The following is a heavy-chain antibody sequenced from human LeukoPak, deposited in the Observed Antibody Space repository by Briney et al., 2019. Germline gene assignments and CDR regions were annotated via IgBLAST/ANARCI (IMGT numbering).Heavy chain of an antibody. CDR3: ARDLDGIAAAGPTRGAFDY. CDR1: GYTFTGYY. Sequence: ASVKVSCKASGYTFTGYYMHWVRQAPGQGLEWMGWINPNSGGTNYAQKFQGRVTMTRDTSIGTAYMELSRLRSDDTAVYYCARDLDGIAAAGPTRGAFDYWGQGTLVTVSS. V-gene: IGHV1-2*02. J-gene: IGHJ4*02. D-gene: IGHD6-13*01. CDR2: INPNSGGT.